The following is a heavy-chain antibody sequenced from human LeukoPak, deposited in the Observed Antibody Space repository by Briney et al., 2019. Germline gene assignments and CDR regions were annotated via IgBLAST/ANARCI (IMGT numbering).Heavy chain of an antibody. Sequence: SSETLSLTCTVSGGSISSYYWSWIRQPPGKGLEWIGYIYYSGSTNYNPSLKSRVTISVDTSKNQFSLKLSSVTAADTAVYYCARHGEVASTVTTFLGFVDYWGQGTLVTVSS. J-gene: IGHJ4*02. D-gene: IGHD4-17*01. CDR1: GGSISSYY. CDR2: IYYSGST. CDR3: ARHGEVASTVTTFLGFVDY. V-gene: IGHV4-59*08.